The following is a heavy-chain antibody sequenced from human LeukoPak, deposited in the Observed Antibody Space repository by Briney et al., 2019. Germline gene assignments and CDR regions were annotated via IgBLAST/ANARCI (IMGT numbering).Heavy chain of an antibody. V-gene: IGHV1-69*04. CDR1: GGTFSSYA. Sequence: SVKVSCKAYGGTFSSYAISWVRQAPGQGLEWMGRIIPILGIANYAQKFQGRVTITADKSTSTAYMELSSLRSEDTAVYYCARGTDTAMVSMDVWGQGTTVTVSS. D-gene: IGHD5-18*01. CDR2: IIPILGIA. J-gene: IGHJ6*02. CDR3: ARGTDTAMVSMDV.